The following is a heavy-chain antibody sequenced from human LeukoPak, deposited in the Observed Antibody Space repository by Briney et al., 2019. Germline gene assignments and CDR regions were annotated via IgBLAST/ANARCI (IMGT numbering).Heavy chain of an antibody. J-gene: IGHJ4*02. CDR1: GASINSDTYY. CDR2: IYHSGST. CDR3: ATRKLGNDY. D-gene: IGHD7-27*01. V-gene: IGHV4-39*07. Sequence: KPSETLSLTCTVSGASINSDTYYWGWIRQPPGKGLEWIGEIYHSGSTNYNPSLKSRVTISVDKSKNQFSLKLSSVTAADTAMYYCATRKLGNDYWGQGTLVTVSS.